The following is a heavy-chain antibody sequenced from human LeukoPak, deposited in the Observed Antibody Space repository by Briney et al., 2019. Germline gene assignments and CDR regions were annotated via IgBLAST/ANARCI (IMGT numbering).Heavy chain of an antibody. CDR3: ASFHGSGWHFGVYYFDY. D-gene: IGHD6-19*01. CDR2: IIPIFGTA. V-gene: IGHV1-69*05. CDR1: GGTFSSYA. Sequence: GSSVKVSCKASGGTFSSYAISWVRQAPGQGLEWMGGIIPIFGTANYAQKFQGRVTITTDESTSTAYMELSSLRSDDTAVYYCASFHGSGWHFGVYYFDYWGQGTLVTVSS. J-gene: IGHJ4*02.